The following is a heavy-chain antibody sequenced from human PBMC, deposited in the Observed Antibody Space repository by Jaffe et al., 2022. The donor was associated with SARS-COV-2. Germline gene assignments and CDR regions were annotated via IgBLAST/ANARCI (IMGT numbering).Heavy chain of an antibody. CDR2: IRSKAYGGTT. J-gene: IGHJ4*02. CDR1: GFTFGDYA. V-gene: IGHV3-49*05. D-gene: IGHD6-13*01. Sequence: EVQLVESGGGLVKPGRSLRLSCTASGFTFGDYAMSWFRQAPGKGLEWVGFIRSKAYGGTTEYAASVKGRFTISRDDSKSIAYLQMNSLKTEDTAVYYCTREGSISREEFDYWGQGTLVTVSS. CDR3: TREGSISREEFDY.